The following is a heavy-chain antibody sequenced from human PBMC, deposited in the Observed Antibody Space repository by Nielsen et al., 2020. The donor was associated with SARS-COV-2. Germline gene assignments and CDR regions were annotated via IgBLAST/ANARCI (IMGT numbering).Heavy chain of an antibody. CDR1: GFTFSSYA. J-gene: IGHJ6*03. D-gene: IGHD6-6*01. V-gene: IGHV3-23*01. CDR2: ISGSGGST. Sequence: GVLRLSCAASGFTFSSYAMSWVRQAPGKGLEWVSAISGSGGSTYYADSVKGRFTISRDNSKNTLYLQMNSLRAEDTAVYYCAKMSSIAARPRKLDYYYYMDVWGKGTTVTVSS. CDR3: AKMSSIAARPRKLDYYYYMDV.